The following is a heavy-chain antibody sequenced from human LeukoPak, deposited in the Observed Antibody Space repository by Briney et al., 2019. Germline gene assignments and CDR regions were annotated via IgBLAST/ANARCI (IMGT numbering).Heavy chain of an antibody. V-gene: IGHV1-2*02. CDR1: GYTFTDYY. Sequence: GASVKVSCKASGYTFTDYYMHWVRQAPGQGLEWMGWINPNRGGTNYAQQFQGRVTMTRDTSISTAYMELSNLRSDDTAVYYCARGIAAAGGRWFDPWGQGTLVTVSS. CDR2: INPNRGGT. J-gene: IGHJ5*02. CDR3: ARGIAAAGGRWFDP. D-gene: IGHD6-13*01.